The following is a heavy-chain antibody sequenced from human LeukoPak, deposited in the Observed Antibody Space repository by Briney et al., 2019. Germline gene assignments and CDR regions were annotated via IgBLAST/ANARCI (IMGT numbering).Heavy chain of an antibody. CDR1: GYSISTGYF. Sequence: PSETLSLTCAVSGYSISTGYFWGWIRQSPGQGLEWIGSIFHSGGASYNPSFKSRVTLSVDTSKNEFSLKLTSVTATDTAIYYCASPRGTYIDYWGQGTLVTVSS. V-gene: IGHV4-38-2*01. D-gene: IGHD3-16*01. J-gene: IGHJ4*02. CDR3: ASPRGTYIDY. CDR2: IFHSGGA.